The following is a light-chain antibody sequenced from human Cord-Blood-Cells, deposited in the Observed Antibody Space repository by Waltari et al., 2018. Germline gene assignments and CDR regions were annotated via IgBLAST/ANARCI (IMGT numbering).Light chain of an antibody. V-gene: IGLV2-23*02. Sequence: QSALTPPASVSGSPGQSFTISCTGTSSAVGSYNTVSWYQQHPGKAPKLMIYEVSKRPSGVSNRFSGSKSGNTASLTISGLQAEDEADYYCCSYAGSSTEVFGTGTKVTVL. CDR2: EVS. J-gene: IGLJ1*01. CDR3: CSYAGSSTEV. CDR1: SSAVGSYNT.